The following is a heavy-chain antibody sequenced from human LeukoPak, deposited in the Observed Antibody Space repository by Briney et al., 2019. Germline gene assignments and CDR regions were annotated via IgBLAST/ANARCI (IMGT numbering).Heavy chain of an antibody. CDR1: GYSISSGYY. CDR3: ARVRDDTAYYFDY. J-gene: IGHJ4*02. V-gene: IGHV4-38-2*01. CDR2: IYHSGST. Sequence: SETLSLTCAVSGYSISSGYYWGWIRQPPGKGLEWIGSIYHSGSTYYNPSLKSRVTISVDTSKNQFSLKLSSVTAADTAVYYCARVRDDTAYYFDYWGQGTLVTVSS. D-gene: IGHD3-9*01.